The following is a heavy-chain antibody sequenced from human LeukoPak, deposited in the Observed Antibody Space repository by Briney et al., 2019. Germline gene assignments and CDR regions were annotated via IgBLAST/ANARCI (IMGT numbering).Heavy chain of an antibody. D-gene: IGHD1-26*01. CDR2: IKPDGSLI. V-gene: IGHV3-7*01. J-gene: IGHJ4*02. Sequence: GGSLRPSCAASRFTFSSYWMTWVRQGPGKGLEWVANIKPDGSLIYYVDSVKGRFTISRDNAKNSLYLQMNSLRAEDTAVYYCAKWELYSGFYYIDYWGQGTLATVSS. CDR1: RFTFSSYW. CDR3: AKWELYSGFYYIDY.